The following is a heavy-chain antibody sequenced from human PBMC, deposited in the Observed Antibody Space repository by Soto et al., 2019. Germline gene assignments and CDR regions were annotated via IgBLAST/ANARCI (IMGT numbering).Heavy chain of an antibody. V-gene: IGHV3-23*01. D-gene: IGHD2-21*02. CDR2: SGGGGGTT. CDR3: GRDWTANTCPCLEV. Sequence: EVQLWESGGGLVQPGGSLRLSCAASGFTFSNYALTWVRQSPGKGLEWVSTSGGGGGTTYYADSVKGRFTISRDNSKNTLSLQMSSLRVEDTAIYYCGRDWTANTCPCLEVWGQGTKVSVSS. CDR1: GFTFSNYA. J-gene: IGHJ6*02.